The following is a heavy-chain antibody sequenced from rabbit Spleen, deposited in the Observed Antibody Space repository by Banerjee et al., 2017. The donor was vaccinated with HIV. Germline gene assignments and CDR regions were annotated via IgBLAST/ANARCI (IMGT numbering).Heavy chain of an antibody. J-gene: IGHJ4*01. Sequence: QEQLEESGGDLVKPEGSLTLTCTASAFSFSSSYWIYWVRQAPGKGLEWIGCIYTGSGTTYYASWAKGRFTISKTSSTTVTLQMTSLTAADTATYFCARRGSDWRDDLWGPGTLVTVS. D-gene: IGHD4-1*01. CDR3: ARRGSDWRDDL. CDR2: IYTGSGTT. CDR1: AFSFSSSYW. V-gene: IGHV1S45*01.